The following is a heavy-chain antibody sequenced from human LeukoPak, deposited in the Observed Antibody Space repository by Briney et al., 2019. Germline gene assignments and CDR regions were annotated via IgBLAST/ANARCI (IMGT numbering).Heavy chain of an antibody. Sequence: SETLSLTCAVYGVSFSGYYWSWIRQPPGKGLEWIGEINHSGSTNYNPSLKSRVTISVDTSKNQFSLKLSSVTAADTAVYYCARGLRSQGSFDYWGRGTLVTVSS. CDR3: ARGLRSQGSFDY. D-gene: IGHD3-10*01. CDR1: GVSFSGYY. J-gene: IGHJ4*02. V-gene: IGHV4-34*01. CDR2: INHSGST.